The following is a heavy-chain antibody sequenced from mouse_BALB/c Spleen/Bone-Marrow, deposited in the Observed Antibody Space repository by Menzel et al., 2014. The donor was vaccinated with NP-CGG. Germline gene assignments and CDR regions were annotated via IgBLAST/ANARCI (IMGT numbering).Heavy chain of an antibody. CDR3: ASFYGRFAY. D-gene: IGHD1-1*02. CDR2: ILPGSGST. Sequence: VKLQESGAELMKPGASVKISCKATGYTFSSYWIEWVKQRPGHGLEWIGEILPGSGSTNYNEKFKGKATFTADTSSNTAYVQLSSLTSEDSAVYYCASFYGRFAYWGQGTLVTVSA. CDR1: GYTFSSYW. V-gene: IGHV1-9*01. J-gene: IGHJ3*01.